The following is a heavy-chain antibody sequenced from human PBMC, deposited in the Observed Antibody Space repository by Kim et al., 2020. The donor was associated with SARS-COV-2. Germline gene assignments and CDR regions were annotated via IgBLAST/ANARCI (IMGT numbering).Heavy chain of an antibody. CDR3: ARGASGRVHYYYMDV. CDR2: IHYTGTT. D-gene: IGHD1-26*01. J-gene: IGHJ6*03. V-gene: IGHV4-59*01. Sequence: SETLSLTCTVSVGSISSYYWSWIRQPPGKGLEWIGYIHYTGTTNHNPSLKSRVTISVDTSKNQFSLKLSSMTAADTAAYYCARGASGRVHYYYMDVWGKGTTVTVSS. CDR1: VGSISSYY.